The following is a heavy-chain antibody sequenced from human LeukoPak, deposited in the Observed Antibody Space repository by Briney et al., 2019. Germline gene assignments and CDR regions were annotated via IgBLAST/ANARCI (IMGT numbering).Heavy chain of an antibody. Sequence: GGSLRLSCAASGFTFSTYNMNWVRQTPGKGLEWVSSITSSSAYTFYADSVRGRFTISRDNAKNSLYLQMNSLRAEDTAVYYCAELGITMIGGVWGKGTTVTISS. D-gene: IGHD3-10*02. J-gene: IGHJ6*04. CDR2: ITSSSAYT. V-gene: IGHV3-21*01. CDR3: AELGITMIGGV. CDR1: GFTFSTYN.